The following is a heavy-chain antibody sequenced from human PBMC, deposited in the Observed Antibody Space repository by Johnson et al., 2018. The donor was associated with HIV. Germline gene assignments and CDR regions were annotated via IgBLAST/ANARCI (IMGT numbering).Heavy chain of an antibody. CDR2: INSDGSST. V-gene: IGHV3-74*01. D-gene: IGHD2-15*01. Sequence: VQLVESGGGLVQPGGSLRLSCAASGFTFSSYWMHWVRQAPWKGLVWVSRINSDGSSTSYADSVKGRFTISRDNAKNTLYLQMNSLRAEDTAVYYCAREGSCSRAFDIWGQGTMVTVSS. CDR1: GFTFSSYW. J-gene: IGHJ3*02. CDR3: AREGSCSRAFDI.